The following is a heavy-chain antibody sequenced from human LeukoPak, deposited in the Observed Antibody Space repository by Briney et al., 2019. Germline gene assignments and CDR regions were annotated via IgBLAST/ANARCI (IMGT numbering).Heavy chain of an antibody. Sequence: GGSLRLSCAASGFTFSSYAMSWVRQAPGKGLEWVSAISGSGGSTYYADSVKGRFTISRDNSKNTPYLQMNSLRAEDTAVYYCANDYDFWSGLLMDVWGKGTTVTVSS. J-gene: IGHJ6*03. V-gene: IGHV3-23*01. CDR1: GFTFSSYA. CDR3: ANDYDFWSGLLMDV. CDR2: ISGSGGST. D-gene: IGHD3-3*01.